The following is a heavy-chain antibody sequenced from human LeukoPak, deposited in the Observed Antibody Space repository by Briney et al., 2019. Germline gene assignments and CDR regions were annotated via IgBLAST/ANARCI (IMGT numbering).Heavy chain of an antibody. CDR1: GFTFSDHY. J-gene: IGHJ4*02. D-gene: IGHD6-19*01. CDR3: ARDLEAVAGYFDY. CDR2: ISSSGSTI. V-gene: IGHV3-11*01. Sequence: GGSLRLSCAASGFTFSDHYMSWIRQAPGKGLEWVSYISSSGSTIYYADSVKGRFTISRDNAKNSLYLQMNSLRAEDTAVYYCARDLEAVAGYFDYWGQGTLVTVSS.